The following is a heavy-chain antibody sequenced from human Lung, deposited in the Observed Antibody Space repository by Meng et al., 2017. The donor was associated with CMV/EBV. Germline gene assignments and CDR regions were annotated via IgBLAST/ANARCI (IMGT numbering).Heavy chain of an antibody. D-gene: IGHD3-10*01. J-gene: IGHJ5*02. V-gene: IGHV4-31*03. CDR2: IHSSGST. CDR1: GGSISSGGYY. Sequence: QGRLQGSAPGVVNASHTLSLTCTASGGSISSGGYYWSWIRQHPGKGLEWIGYIHSSGSTYYNSSLMSRLTISVDTSKNQFSLKLSSVTAADTAVYYCARASYGSGSPLGESWFDPWGQGTLVTVSS. CDR3: ARASYGSGSPLGESWFDP.